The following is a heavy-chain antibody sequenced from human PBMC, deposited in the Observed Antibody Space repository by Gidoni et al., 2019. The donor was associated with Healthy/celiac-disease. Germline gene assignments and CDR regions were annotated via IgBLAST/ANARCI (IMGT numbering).Heavy chain of an antibody. D-gene: IGHD4-4*01. Sequence: ESGGGLVKPGGSLRLSCAASGFTFSSYSMNWVRQAPGKGLEWVSSISSSSSYIYYADSVKGRFTISRDNAKNSLYLQMNSLRAEDTAVYYCARAYSNYVGHYYYYMDVWGKGTTVTVSS. V-gene: IGHV3-21*01. CDR2: ISSSSSYI. J-gene: IGHJ6*03. CDR3: ARAYSNYVGHYYYYMDV. CDR1: GFTFSSYS.